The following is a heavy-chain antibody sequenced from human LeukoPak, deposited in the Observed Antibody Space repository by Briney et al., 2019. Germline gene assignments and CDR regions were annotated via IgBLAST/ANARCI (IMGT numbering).Heavy chain of an antibody. D-gene: IGHD1-1*01. CDR1: GFTFNAFG. CDR2: IGTTSGAI. Sequence: GGSLRLSCAASGFTFNAFGMNWVRQAPGKGLEWVSYIGTTSGAIYYADSVKGRFTISRDSAKNSLYLQMNSLRAEDTAVYYCARFRTGGEKEFDYGAQEPLVPVS. V-gene: IGHV3-48*01. J-gene: IGHJ4*02. CDR3: ARFRTGGEKEFDY.